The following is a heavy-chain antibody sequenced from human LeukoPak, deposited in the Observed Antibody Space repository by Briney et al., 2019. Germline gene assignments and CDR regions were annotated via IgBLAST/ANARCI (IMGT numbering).Heavy chain of an antibody. CDR2: ISGTGGST. CDR3: AKDRVPYSSGWHFDY. Sequence: GGSLRLSCAASGFTFSSYAMSWVRQAPGKGLEWVSAISGTGGSTYYADSVKGRFTISRDNSKNTLYLQMNSLRAEDTAVYYCAKDRVPYSSGWHFDYWGQGTLVTVSS. D-gene: IGHD6-19*01. CDR1: GFTFSSYA. V-gene: IGHV3-23*01. J-gene: IGHJ4*02.